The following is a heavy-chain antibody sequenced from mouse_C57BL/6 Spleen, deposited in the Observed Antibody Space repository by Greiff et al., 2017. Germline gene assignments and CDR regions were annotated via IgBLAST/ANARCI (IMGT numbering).Heavy chain of an antibody. D-gene: IGHD1-1*01. CDR1: GYAFSSYW. CDR3: ARTYYGSSHYFDY. Sequence: VQLQQSGAELVKPGASVKISCKASGYAFSSYWMNWVKQRPGKGLEWIGQIYPGDGDTNYNGKFKGKATLTADKSSSTAYMQLSSLTSEDSAVYFCARTYYGSSHYFDYWGQGTTLTVSS. V-gene: IGHV1-80*01. J-gene: IGHJ2*01. CDR2: IYPGDGDT.